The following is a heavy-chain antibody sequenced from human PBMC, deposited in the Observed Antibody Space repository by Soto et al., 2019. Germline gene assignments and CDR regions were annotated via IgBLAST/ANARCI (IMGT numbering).Heavy chain of an antibody. CDR1: GFTFSSYA. D-gene: IGHD4-17*01. Sequence: GGSLRLSCAASGFTFSSYAMSWVRQAPGKGLEWVSAISGSGGSTYYADSVKGRFTISRDNSKNTLYLQMNSLRAEDTAVYYCAKDQTYGDSAPSFDYWGQGTLVTVSS. CDR3: AKDQTYGDSAPSFDY. J-gene: IGHJ4*02. V-gene: IGHV3-23*01. CDR2: ISGSGGST.